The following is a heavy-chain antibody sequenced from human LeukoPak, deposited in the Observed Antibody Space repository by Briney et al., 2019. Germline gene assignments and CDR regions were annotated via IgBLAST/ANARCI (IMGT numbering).Heavy chain of an antibody. CDR3: ARVGRGYSYGYFDY. V-gene: IGHV1-69*05. J-gene: IGHJ4*02. CDR1: GGTFSSYA. D-gene: IGHD5-18*01. CDR2: IIPIFGTA. Sequence: GSSVKVSCKASGGTFSSYAISWVRQAPGQGLEWMGGIIPIFGTANYAQKFQGRVTTTTDESTSTAYMELSSLRSEDTAVYYCARVGRGYSYGYFDYWGQGTLVTVSS.